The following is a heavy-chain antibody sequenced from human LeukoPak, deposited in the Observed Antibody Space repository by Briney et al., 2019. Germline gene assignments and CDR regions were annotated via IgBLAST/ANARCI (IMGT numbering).Heavy chain of an antibody. CDR3: AREVDYYGSGSYFPGFDY. Sequence: GGSLRLSCAASGFSFSIYAMSWVRQAPGQGLEWVSAITGSAGSTYYADSVKARFTISRDNSKNTLYLQMNSLRAEDTAVYYCAREVDYYGSGSYFPGFDYWGQGTLVTVSS. J-gene: IGHJ4*02. CDR1: GFSFSIYA. D-gene: IGHD3-10*01. V-gene: IGHV3-23*01. CDR2: ITGSAGST.